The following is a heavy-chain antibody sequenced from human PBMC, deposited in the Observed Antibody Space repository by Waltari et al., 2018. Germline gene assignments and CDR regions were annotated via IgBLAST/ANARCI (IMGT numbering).Heavy chain of an antibody. Sequence: QVQLQQWGAGLLKPSEPLSLTCAVYGGSFSGYYWRWIPQHPGKGLEWIGEINHSGSTNYNPSRKSRVTISVDTSKNQFSLKLSSVTAADTAVYYCARRDYEYVWGSYRPFDYWGQGTLVTVSS. CDR1: GGSFSGYY. CDR3: ARRDYEYVWGSYRPFDY. V-gene: IGHV4-34*01. CDR2: INHSGST. D-gene: IGHD3-16*02. J-gene: IGHJ4*02.